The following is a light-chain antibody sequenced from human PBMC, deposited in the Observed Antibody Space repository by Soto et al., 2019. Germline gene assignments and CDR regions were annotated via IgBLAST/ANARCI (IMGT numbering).Light chain of an antibody. CDR1: QDISNS. CDR3: QHYDNLPRST. V-gene: IGKV1-33*01. CDR2: EAS. Sequence: DIQVRQSPCSLSASGGERVTITCQSSQDISNSLNWYQQKPGKAPNLLIYEASKLQTGVPSRFSGGGSGTHFTFTISNLQPEDIAPYYCQHYDNLPRSTFGLGTKVDIK. J-gene: IGKJ2*01.